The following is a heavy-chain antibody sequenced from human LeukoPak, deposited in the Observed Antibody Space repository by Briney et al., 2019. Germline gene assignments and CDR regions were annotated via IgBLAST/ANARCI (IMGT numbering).Heavy chain of an antibody. V-gene: IGHV5-51*01. D-gene: IGHD3-3*01. Sequence: RGEPLKISCQGSGYSFTSYWIGWLRQMPGKGLEWMGIIYPGDSDTRYSPSFQGQGTISADKSISTAYLQWSSLKASDTAMYYCARSRHHYDFWSGYQDNWFDPWGQGTLVTVSS. J-gene: IGHJ5*02. CDR3: ARSRHHYDFWSGYQDNWFDP. CDR2: IYPGDSDT. CDR1: GYSFTSYW.